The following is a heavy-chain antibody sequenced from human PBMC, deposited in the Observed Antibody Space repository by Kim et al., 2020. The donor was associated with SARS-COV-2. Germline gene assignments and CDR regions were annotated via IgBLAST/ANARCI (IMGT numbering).Heavy chain of an antibody. CDR1: GFTFSSDS. CDR3: ARDHGGRLDY. J-gene: IGHJ4*02. D-gene: IGHD4-17*01. V-gene: IGHV3-23*01. Sequence: GGSLRLSCAASGFTFSSDSMSWVRQAPGKGLEWVSAISGVGGSTYYADSVKGRFTISRDNAKNTLYLQMNSLRAEDTAVYYCARDHGGRLDYWGQGNLGTLS. CDR2: ISGVGGST.